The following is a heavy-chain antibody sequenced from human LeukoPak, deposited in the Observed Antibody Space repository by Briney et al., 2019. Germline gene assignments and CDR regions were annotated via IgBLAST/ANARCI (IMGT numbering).Heavy chain of an antibody. V-gene: IGHV1-8*01. CDR1: GYTFTSYD. D-gene: IGHD3-10*01. Sequence: ASVKVSCKASGYTFTSYDINWVRQATGHGLEWMGWMNPHSGNTGYAQKFQGRVTMTRNTSISTAYMELSSLRSEDTAVYYCARGMSTYYYGSGSYYNLGYWGQGTLVTVSS. CDR2: MNPHSGNT. J-gene: IGHJ4*02. CDR3: ARGMSTYYYGSGSYYNLGY.